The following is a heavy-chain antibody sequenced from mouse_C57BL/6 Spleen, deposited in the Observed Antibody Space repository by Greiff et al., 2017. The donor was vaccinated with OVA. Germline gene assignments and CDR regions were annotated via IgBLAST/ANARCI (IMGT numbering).Heavy chain of an antibody. V-gene: IGHV5-9*01. CDR3: ASFYYDYDDGFAY. Sequence: EVKLMESGGGLVKPGGSLKLSCAASGFTFSSYTMSWVRQTPEKRLEWVATISGGGGNTYYPDSVKGRFTISRDNAKNTLYLQMSSLRSEDTALYYCASFYYDYDDGFAYWGQGTLVTVSA. CDR2: ISGGGGNT. CDR1: GFTFSSYT. J-gene: IGHJ3*01. D-gene: IGHD2-4*01.